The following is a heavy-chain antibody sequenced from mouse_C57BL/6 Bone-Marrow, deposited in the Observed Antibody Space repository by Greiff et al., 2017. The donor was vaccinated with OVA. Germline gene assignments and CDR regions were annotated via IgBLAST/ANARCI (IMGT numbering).Heavy chain of an antibody. V-gene: IGHV1-47*01. CDR1: GYTFTTYP. D-gene: IGHD2-3*01. CDR3: ARRRDGYPWYFDV. CDR2: FHPYNDDT. J-gene: IGHJ1*03. Sequence: VQLVESGAELVKPGASVKMSCKASGYTFTTYPIEWMKQNHGKSLEWIGNFHPYNDDTKYNEKFKGKATLTVEKSSSTVYLELSRLTSDDSAVYYCARRRDGYPWYFDVWGTGTTVTVSS.